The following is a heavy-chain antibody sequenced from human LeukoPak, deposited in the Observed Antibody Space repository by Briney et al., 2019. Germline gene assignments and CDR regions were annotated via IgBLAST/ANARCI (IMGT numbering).Heavy chain of an antibody. V-gene: IGHV3-23*01. J-gene: IGHJ4*02. CDR3: AKASRITIFGVVRYYFDY. Sequence: GGSLRLSCAASGFTFSSYAMSWVRQAPGKGLEWVSAISGSGGSTYYADSVKGRFTISRDNSKNTLYLQMNSLRAEDTAVYYCAKASRITIFGVVRYYFDYWGQGTLVTVSS. D-gene: IGHD3-3*01. CDR1: GFTFSSYA. CDR2: ISGSGGST.